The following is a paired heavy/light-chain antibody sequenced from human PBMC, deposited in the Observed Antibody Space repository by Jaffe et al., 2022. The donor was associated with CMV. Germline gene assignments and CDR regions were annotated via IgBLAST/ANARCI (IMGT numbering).Light chain of an antibody. J-gene: IGKJ1*01. CDR2: AAS. CDR1: QGISSY. Sequence: VIWMTQSPSLLSASTGDRVIISCRMSQGISSYLAWYQQKPGKAPELLIYAASTLQSGVPSRFSGSGSGTDFTLTISCLQSEDFATYYCQQYYSFPLTFGQGTKVEIK. V-gene: IGKV1D-8*04. CDR3: QQYYSFPLT.
Heavy chain of an antibody. V-gene: IGHV1-69*09. Sequence: QVQLVQSGAEVKKPGSSVKVSCKASGGTFSSYAISWVRQAPGQGLEWMGRIIPILGIANYAQKFQGRVTITADKSTSTAYMELSSLRSEDTAVYYCAREGYQPLLYPVDYFDYWGQGTLVTVSS. CDR3: AREGYQPLLYPVDYFDY. CDR1: GGTFSSYA. CDR2: IIPILGIA. J-gene: IGHJ4*02. D-gene: IGHD2-2*02.